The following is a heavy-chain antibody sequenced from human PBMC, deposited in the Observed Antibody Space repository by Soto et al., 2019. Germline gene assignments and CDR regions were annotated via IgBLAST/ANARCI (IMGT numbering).Heavy chain of an antibody. V-gene: IGHV1-69*01. CDR3: ARDGTIQMANFDF. CDR2: IIPLFGTP. Sequence: QVLLMQSGAEVKKPGSSVKVSCTSSGGPFSSYGISWVRQVPGQGLEWLGGIIPLFGTPSYARKFQDRLTISADESTTTAYMELSSLPSEDTVMYFCARDGTIQMANFDFWGQGTLVTVSS. J-gene: IGHJ4*02. D-gene: IGHD1-1*01. CDR1: GGPFSSYG.